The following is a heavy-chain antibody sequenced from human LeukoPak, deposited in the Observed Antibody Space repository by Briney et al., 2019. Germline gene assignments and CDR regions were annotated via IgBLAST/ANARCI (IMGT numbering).Heavy chain of an antibody. V-gene: IGHV3-30*18. D-gene: IGHD5-18*01. CDR2: ISYDGSNK. J-gene: IGHJ4*02. CDR1: GFTFSSYG. Sequence: GRSLRLSCAASGFTFSSYGMHWVRQAPGKGLEWVAVISYDGSNKYYADSVKGRFTISRDNSKNTLYPQMNSLRAEDTAVYYCAKVAAGGGYRYFDYWGQGTLVTVSS. CDR3: AKVAAGGGYRYFDY.